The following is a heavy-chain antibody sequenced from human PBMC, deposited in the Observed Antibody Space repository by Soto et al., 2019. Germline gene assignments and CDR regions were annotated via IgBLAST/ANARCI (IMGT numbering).Heavy chain of an antibody. CDR1: GGSISSGGYY. CDR3: AGGGGVVLVPASRWFDP. V-gene: IGHV4-31*03. J-gene: IGHJ5*02. Sequence: QVQLQESGPGLVKPSQTLSLTCTVSGGSISSGGYYWSWIRQHPGKGLEWIGYIYYSGSTYYNPSRKRRVTISVDTATNQFALKQSSVTAADTSVYYCAGGGGVVLVPASRWFDPWGQGTLVTVSS. CDR2: IYYSGST. D-gene: IGHD2-2*01.